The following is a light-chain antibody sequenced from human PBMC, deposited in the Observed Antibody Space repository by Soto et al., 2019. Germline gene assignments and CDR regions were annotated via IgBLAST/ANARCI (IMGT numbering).Light chain of an antibody. CDR2: GAS. J-gene: IGKJ1*01. Sequence: EIVLTQSPGTLSLSPGERATLSCRASQSVSSSYLAWYQQKPGQAPRLLIYGASSRATGIPDRFSGSGSGTDFALAISRLGPEDFAVYYCQQYGGSRTVGQGTKVEIK. V-gene: IGKV3-20*01. CDR3: QQYGGSRT. CDR1: QSVSSSY.